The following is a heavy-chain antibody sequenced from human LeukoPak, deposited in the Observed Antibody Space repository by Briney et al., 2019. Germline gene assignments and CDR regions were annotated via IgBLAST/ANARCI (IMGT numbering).Heavy chain of an antibody. CDR3: AKDMDTHAAFDY. J-gene: IGHJ4*02. CDR1: GFTFSSYG. Sequence: GGSLRLSCAASGFTFSSYGMHWVRQAPGKGLEWVAFIRYDGSNKYYADSVKGRFTISRDNSKNTLYLQMNSLRAEDTAVYYCAKDMDTHAAFDYWGQGTLVTVSS. CDR2: IRYDGSNK. V-gene: IGHV3-30*02. D-gene: IGHD5-18*01.